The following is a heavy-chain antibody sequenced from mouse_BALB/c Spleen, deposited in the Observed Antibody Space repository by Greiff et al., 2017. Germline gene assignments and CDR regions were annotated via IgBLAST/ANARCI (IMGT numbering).Heavy chain of an antibody. V-gene: IGHV5-17*02. CDR1: GFTFSSFG. CDR2: ISSGSSTI. Sequence: DVQLVESGGGLVQPGGSRKLSCAASGFTFSSFGMHWVRQAPEKGLEWVAYISSGSSTIYYADTVKGRFTISRDNPKNTLFLQMTSLRSEDTAMYYCARKLGAMDYWGQGTSVTVSA. J-gene: IGHJ4*01. CDR3: ARKLGAMDY.